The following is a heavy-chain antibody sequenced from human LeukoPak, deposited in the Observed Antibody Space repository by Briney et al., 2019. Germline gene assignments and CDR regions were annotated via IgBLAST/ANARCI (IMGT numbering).Heavy chain of an antibody. CDR3: TRVPIRTVTMIIVIRGHDAFDI. V-gene: IGHV3-49*03. D-gene: IGHD3-22*01. CDR2: IRAKAYGGTT. J-gene: IGHJ3*02. CDR1: GFSFGDYA. Sequence: GGSLRLSCTASGFSFGDYAMTWFRQAPGKGLEWVGFIRAKAYGGTTEYAASVKGRFTISRDDSKSIAYLQMNSLQTEDTAVYFCTRVPIRTVTMIIVIRGHDAFDIWGQGTMVTVSS.